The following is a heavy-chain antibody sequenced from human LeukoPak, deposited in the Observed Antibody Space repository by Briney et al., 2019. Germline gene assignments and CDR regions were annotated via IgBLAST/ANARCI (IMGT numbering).Heavy chain of an antibody. J-gene: IGHJ4*02. V-gene: IGHV3-49*03. CDR1: GFTSGDYA. CDR2: IRSKAYGGTT. D-gene: IGHD5-24*01. CDR3: TRDRDGYNKYYFDY. Sequence: GGSLRLSCTASGFTSGDYAMSWFRQAPGKGLEWVGFIRSKAYGGTTEYAASVKGRFTISRDDSKSIAYLQMYSLKTEDTAVYYCTRDRDGYNKYYFDYWGQGTLVTVSS.